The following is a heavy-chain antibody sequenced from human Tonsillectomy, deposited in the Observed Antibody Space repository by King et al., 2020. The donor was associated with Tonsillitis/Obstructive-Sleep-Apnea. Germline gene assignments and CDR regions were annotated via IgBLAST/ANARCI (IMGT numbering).Heavy chain of an antibody. J-gene: IGHJ6*03. CDR3: SRRVGLDDPRYMDV. D-gene: IGHD1-1*01. CDR2: INHRGNT. V-gene: IGHV4-34*01. CDR1: VGSFSGYY. Sequence: VQLQQWGAGLLKPSETLSLTCAVYVGSFSGYYGCWIRQPPGKGLEWMGEINHRGNTNYNPALKSRVTISVDTSKNQFSLKLSAVTAADTAVYYWSRRVGLDDPRYMDVWGKGTTVTVS.